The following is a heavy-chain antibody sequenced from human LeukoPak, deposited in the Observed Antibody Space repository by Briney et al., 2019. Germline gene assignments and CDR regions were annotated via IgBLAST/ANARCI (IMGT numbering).Heavy chain of an antibody. V-gene: IGHV1-69*13. CDR2: IIPIFGTA. D-gene: IGHD3-9*01. J-gene: IGHJ3*02. CDR1: GGTFSSYA. Sequence: WASVKVSCKTSGGTFSSYAISWVRQAPGQGLEWMGGIIPIFGTANYAQKFQGRVTITADESTSTAYMELSSLRSEDTAVYYCARPFDILTGYFNAFDIWGQGTMVTVSS. CDR3: ARPFDILTGYFNAFDI.